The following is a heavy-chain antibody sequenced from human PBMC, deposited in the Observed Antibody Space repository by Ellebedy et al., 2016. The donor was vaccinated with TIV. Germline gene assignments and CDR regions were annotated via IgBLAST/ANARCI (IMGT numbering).Heavy chain of an antibody. J-gene: IGHJ3*02. CDR3: ARDSPGWSAFDI. CDR1: GFTFSSYS. Sequence: GESLKISXAASGFTFSSYSMNWVRQAPGKGLEWVSYISSSSSTIYYADSVKGRFTISRDNAKNSLYLQLNSLRDEDTAVYYCARDSPGWSAFDIWGQGTMVTVPS. CDR2: ISSSSSTI. V-gene: IGHV3-48*02. D-gene: IGHD3-9*01.